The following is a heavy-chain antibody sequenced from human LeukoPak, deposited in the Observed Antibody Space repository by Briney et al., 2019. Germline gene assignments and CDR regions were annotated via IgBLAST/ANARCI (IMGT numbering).Heavy chain of an antibody. CDR3: AKVRYGDLKTGAFDI. CDR2: IYENGGTT. J-gene: IGHJ3*02. Sequence: GGSLRLSCVGSGFTFRSHAMSWVRQAPEKGLEFVSGIYENGGTTYYADSVKGRFSISRDNSKNTLYLQMNSLRAEDTAVYYCAKVRYGDLKTGAFDIWGQGTMVTVSS. CDR1: GFTFRSHA. V-gene: IGHV3-23*01. D-gene: IGHD4-17*01.